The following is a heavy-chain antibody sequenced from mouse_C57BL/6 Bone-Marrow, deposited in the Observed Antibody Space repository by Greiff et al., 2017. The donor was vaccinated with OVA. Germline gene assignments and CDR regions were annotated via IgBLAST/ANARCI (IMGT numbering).Heavy chain of an antibody. CDR3: AIGPYGSSYWYFDV. D-gene: IGHD1-1*01. J-gene: IGHJ1*03. Sequence: QVKLQQPGAELVKPGASVKVSCKASGYTFTSYWLHWVKQRPGQGLEWIGRIHPSDSDTNYNQKFQGKATLTVDKSSSPAYLPLSSLTSEDSAVYYCAIGPYGSSYWYFDVWGTGTTVTVSS. CDR1: GYTFTSYW. V-gene: IGHV1-74*01. CDR2: IHPSDSDT.